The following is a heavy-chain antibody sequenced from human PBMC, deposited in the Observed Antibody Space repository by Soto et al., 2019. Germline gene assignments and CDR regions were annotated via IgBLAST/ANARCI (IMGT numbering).Heavy chain of an antibody. J-gene: IGHJ6*02. CDR1: GYTFTGYY. D-gene: IGHD6-13*01. CDR2: INPNSGGT. V-gene: IGHV1-2*02. Sequence: ASVKVSCKASGYTFTGYYMHWVRQAPGQGLEWMGWINPNSGGTNYAQKFQGRVTMTRDTSISTAYMELSRLRSDDTAVYYCARDRSSSSWYDANYYYYGMAVWGQGTTVTVSS. CDR3: ARDRSSSSWYDANYYYYGMAV.